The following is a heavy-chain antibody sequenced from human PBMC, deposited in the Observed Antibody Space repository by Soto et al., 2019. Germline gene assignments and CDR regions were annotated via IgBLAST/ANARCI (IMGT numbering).Heavy chain of an antibody. CDR2: ISHSGST. D-gene: IGHD5-12*01. J-gene: IGHJ5*02. CDR3: ARGSATMWFDP. Sequence: SETLSLTCAVYGESFSTYHWSWIRQPPGKGLEWIGEISHSGSTDYNPSLKSRVTISVDTSKNQFSLKLNSVTAADTAVYYCARGSATMWFDPWGQGTLVT. CDR1: GESFSTYH. V-gene: IGHV4-34*01.